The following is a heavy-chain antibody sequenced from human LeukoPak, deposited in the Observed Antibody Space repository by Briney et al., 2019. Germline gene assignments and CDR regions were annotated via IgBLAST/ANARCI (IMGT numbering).Heavy chain of an antibody. CDR2: IYYSGST. D-gene: IGHD2-2*01. CDR3: ARVLVVPAAELDY. CDR1: GGSISSYY. J-gene: IGHJ4*02. V-gene: IGHV4-59*01. Sequence: SETLSLTCTVSGGSISSYYWSLIRQPPGKGLEWIGYIYYSGSTNYNPSLKSRVTISVDTSKNQFSLKLSSVTAADTAVYYCARVLVVPAAELDYWGQGTLVTVSS.